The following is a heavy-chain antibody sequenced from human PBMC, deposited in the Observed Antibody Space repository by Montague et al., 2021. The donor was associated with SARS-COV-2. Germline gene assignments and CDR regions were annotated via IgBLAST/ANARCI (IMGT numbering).Heavy chain of an antibody. CDR2: IYYRGTT. V-gene: IGHV4-59*01. D-gene: IGHD5-24*01. Sequence: SETLSLTCSVSGGSISSDYWSWIRQSPGKGLEWIGYIYYRGTTNYNPSLKSRVTFSVDTYKNQFSLKLISVTAADTAVYFCAREDRWNWFDPWGQGVLVTASS. CDR3: AREDRWNWFDP. CDR1: GGSISSDY. J-gene: IGHJ5*02.